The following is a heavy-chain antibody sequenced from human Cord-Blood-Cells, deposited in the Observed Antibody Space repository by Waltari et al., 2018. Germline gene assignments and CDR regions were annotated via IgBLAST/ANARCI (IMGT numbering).Heavy chain of an antibody. D-gene: IGHD3-3*01. J-gene: IGHJ4*02. CDR1: GGSFSGYY. Sequence: QVQLQQWGAGLLKPSETLSLTCAVYGGSFSGYYWSWIRQPPGKGLEWIGEINHSGSTNYNPSLKSRVTISVDTSKNQFSLKLSSVTAADTAVYYCARGRSGYYYPDYWDQGTLVTVSS. V-gene: IGHV4-34*01. CDR3: ARGRSGYYYPDY. CDR2: INHSGST.